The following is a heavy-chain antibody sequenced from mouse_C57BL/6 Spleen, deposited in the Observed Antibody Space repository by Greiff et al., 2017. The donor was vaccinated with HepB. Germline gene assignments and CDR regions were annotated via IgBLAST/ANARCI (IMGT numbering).Heavy chain of an antibody. CDR3: ARPYYYGSSYGWYFDV. Sequence: QVQLQQPGAELVRPGSSVKLSCKASSYTFTSYWMHWVKQRPIQGLEWIGNIDPSDSETHYNQKFKDKATLTVDKSSSTAYMQLSSLTSEDSAVYYCARPYYYGSSYGWYFDVWGTGTTVTVSS. CDR2: IDPSDSET. V-gene: IGHV1-52*01. D-gene: IGHD1-1*01. J-gene: IGHJ1*03. CDR1: SYTFTSYW.